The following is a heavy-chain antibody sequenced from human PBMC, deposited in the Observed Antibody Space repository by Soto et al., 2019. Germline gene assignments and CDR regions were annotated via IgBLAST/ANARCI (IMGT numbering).Heavy chain of an antibody. V-gene: IGHV3-33*01. CDR3: ATYCSSTSSYPL. J-gene: IGHJ4*02. CDR2: IWYDGSNK. Sequence: GGSLRLSCAASGFTFSSYGMHWVRQAPGKGLEWVAVIWYDGSNKYYADSVKGRFTISRDNSKNTLYLQMNSLRAEDTAVYYCATYCSSTSSYPLWGQGTLVTVSS. D-gene: IGHD2-2*01. CDR1: GFTFSSYG.